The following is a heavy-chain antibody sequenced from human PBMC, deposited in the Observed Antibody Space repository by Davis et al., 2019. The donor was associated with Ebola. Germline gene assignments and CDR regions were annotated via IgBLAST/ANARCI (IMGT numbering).Heavy chain of an antibody. V-gene: IGHV1-18*04. CDR3: ARDTYYDSSGYLYYYYGMDV. CDR1: GYTLTGYY. D-gene: IGHD3-22*01. J-gene: IGHJ6*02. CDR2: ISAYNGNT. Sequence: SVTLSCMASGYTLTGYYIHWVRPAPGQGLAWMGWISAYNGNTNYAQKLQGRVTMTTDTSTSTAYMELRSLRSDDTAVYYCARDTYYDSSGYLYYYYGMDVWGQGTTVTVSS.